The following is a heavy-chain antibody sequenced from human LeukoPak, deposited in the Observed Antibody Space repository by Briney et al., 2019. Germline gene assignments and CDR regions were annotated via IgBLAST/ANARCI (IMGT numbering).Heavy chain of an antibody. D-gene: IGHD3/OR15-3a*01. CDR2: IWYDGSNK. CDR1: GFTFSSYG. V-gene: IGHV3-33*01. CDR3: ARDPADGILGPNYYYGMDV. J-gene: IGHJ6*02. Sequence: GGSLRLSCAASGFTFSSYGMHWVRQAPGKGLEWVAVIWYDGSNKYYADSVKGRFTISRDNSKNTLYLQMNSLRAEDTAVYYCARDPADGILGPNYYYGMDVWGQGTTVTVSS.